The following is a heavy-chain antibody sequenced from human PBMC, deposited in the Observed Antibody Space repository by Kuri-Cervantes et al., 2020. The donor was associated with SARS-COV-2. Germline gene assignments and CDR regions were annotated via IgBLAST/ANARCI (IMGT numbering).Heavy chain of an antibody. CDR1: GFTFSSYD. CDR2: IRYDGSNK. J-gene: IGHJ5*02. V-gene: IGHV3-33*01. D-gene: IGHD1-26*01. CDR3: ARDISRGLPSSGGFDA. Sequence: GGSLRLSCAASGFTFSSYDMHWVRQAPGKGLEWVAVIRYDGSNKYYADPVKGRFTISRDNSKNTLYLQMNSLRAEDTAVYYCARDISRGLPSSGGFDAWGQGTLVTVSS.